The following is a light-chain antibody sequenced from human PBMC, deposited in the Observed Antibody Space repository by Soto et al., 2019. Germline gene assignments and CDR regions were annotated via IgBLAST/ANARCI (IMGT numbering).Light chain of an antibody. Sequence: QSALAQPRSVSGSPGQSVTISCSGTSSDVGGYNSVSWYQQFPGKAPKLMIYDVTKRPSGVPDRFSGSTYGNTASLTISGLQAEDAADYYCCSYAATYTLVFGGGTKLTVL. CDR2: DVT. CDR1: SSDVGGYNS. J-gene: IGLJ2*01. V-gene: IGLV2-11*01. CDR3: CSYAATYTLV.